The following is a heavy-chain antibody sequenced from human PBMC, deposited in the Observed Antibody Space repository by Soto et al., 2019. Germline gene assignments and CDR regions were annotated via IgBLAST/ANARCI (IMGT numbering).Heavy chain of an antibody. CDR2: IYYSGST. CDR3: AREGEYDSSGYYYAGIDY. Sequence: SETLSLTCTVSGGSVSSGSYYWSWLRQPPGKGLEWIGYIYYSGSTNYNPSLKSRVTISVDTSKNQFSLKLSSVTAADTAVYYCAREGEYDSSGYYYAGIDYWGQGTLVTVSS. V-gene: IGHV4-61*01. CDR1: GGSVSSGSYY. J-gene: IGHJ4*02. D-gene: IGHD3-22*01.